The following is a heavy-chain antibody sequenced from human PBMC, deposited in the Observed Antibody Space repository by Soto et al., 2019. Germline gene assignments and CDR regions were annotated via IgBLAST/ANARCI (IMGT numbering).Heavy chain of an antibody. V-gene: IGHV3-53*01. J-gene: IGHJ6*02. CDR3: LRPRPSGEYYGMDV. CDR1: GLTVSHNY. Sequence: PGGSLRLSCVASGLTVSHNYMAWVRQAPEMGLEWVSILYTEGTTYYADSVKGRFTISRDSSKNTLFLQMDSLRAEDTAVYYCLRPRPSGEYYGMDVWGQGTTVTVSS. CDR2: LYTEGTT. D-gene: IGHD3-16*01.